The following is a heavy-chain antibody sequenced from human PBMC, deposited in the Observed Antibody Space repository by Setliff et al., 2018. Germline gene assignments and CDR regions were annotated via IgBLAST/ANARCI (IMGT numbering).Heavy chain of an antibody. CDR2: IYTSGST. CDR3: ASYRQDVNY. V-gene: IGHV4-61*02. Sequence: PSETLSLTCTVSGDSISSSSYYWSWIRQPAGKGLEWIGRIYTSGSTNYNPSLKSRVTISVDTSKNQFSLKLSSVTAADTAVYYCASYRQDVNYWGQGTLVTVSS. D-gene: IGHD4-4*01. J-gene: IGHJ4*02. CDR1: GDSISSSSYY.